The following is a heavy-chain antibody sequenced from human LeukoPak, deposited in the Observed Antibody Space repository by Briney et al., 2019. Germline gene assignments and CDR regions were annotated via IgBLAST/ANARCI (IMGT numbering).Heavy chain of an antibody. CDR3: AGGKGSSWFDY. D-gene: IGHD6-13*01. V-gene: IGHV1-2*04. J-gene: IGHJ4*02. CDR2: MDPNSGGT. CDR1: GYTFTGQY. Sequence: ASVKVSCKASGYTFTGQYMHWVRQAPGEGLEWMGWMDPNSGGTKYAQKFQGWVTLTRDTSISTAYLELSRLKSDDTAVYYCAGGKGSSWFDYWGQGTLVTVSS.